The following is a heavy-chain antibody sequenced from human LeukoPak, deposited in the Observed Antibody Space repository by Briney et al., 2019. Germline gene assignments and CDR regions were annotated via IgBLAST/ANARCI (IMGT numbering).Heavy chain of an antibody. CDR1: GGSISSSSYY. J-gene: IGHJ4*02. D-gene: IGHD5-18*01. Sequence: SETLSLTCTVSGGSISSSSYYWGWIRQPPGKGLEWIGSIYYSGSTYYNPSLKSRVTISVDTSKNQFSLKLSSVTAADTDVYYCARHLGYSYGSIYFDYWGQGTLVTVSS. CDR3: ARHLGYSYGSIYFDY. CDR2: IYYSGST. V-gene: IGHV4-39*01.